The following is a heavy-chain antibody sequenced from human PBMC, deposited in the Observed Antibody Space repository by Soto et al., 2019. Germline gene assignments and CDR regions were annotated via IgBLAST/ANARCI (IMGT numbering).Heavy chain of an antibody. D-gene: IGHD3-3*01. CDR3: AREKVIRFLESRYYYYGMDV. Sequence: GGSLRLSCAASGFTFSSYWMHWVRQAPGKGLVWVSRINSDGSSTSYADSVKGRFTISRDNAKNTLYLQMNSLRAEDTAVYYCAREKVIRFLESRYYYYGMDVWGQGTTVTVSS. CDR1: GFTFSSYW. CDR2: INSDGSST. J-gene: IGHJ6*02. V-gene: IGHV3-74*01.